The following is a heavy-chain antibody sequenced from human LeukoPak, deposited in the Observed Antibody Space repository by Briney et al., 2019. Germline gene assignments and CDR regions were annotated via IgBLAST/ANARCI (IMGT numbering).Heavy chain of an antibody. D-gene: IGHD2-8*01. V-gene: IGHV1-18*01. CDR3: ARSPYCTNGICYLKYYFDY. J-gene: IGHJ4*02. CDR1: GYTFTSYS. Sequence: GASVKVSCKASGYTFTSYSISWVRQAPGQGLEWMGWISAYDGNTNYAQKLQGRVTMTTDTPTSTAYMELRSLRSDDTAVYYCARSPYCTNGICYLKYYFDYWGQGTLVTVSS. CDR2: ISAYDGNT.